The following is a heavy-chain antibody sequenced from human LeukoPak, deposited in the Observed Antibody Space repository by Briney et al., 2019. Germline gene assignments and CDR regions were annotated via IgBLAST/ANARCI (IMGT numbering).Heavy chain of an antibody. CDR1: GGTFSSYA. V-gene: IGHV1-69*13. J-gene: IGHJ6*02. CDR2: IIPIFGKA. Sequence: GASVKVSCKASGGTFSSYAISWVRQAPGQGLEWMGGIIPIFGKANYAQKFQGRVTITADESTSTAYMELSSLRSEDTAVYYCARVQVVVAATVYYYGMDVWGQGTTVTVSS. CDR3: ARVQVVVAATVYYYGMDV. D-gene: IGHD2-15*01.